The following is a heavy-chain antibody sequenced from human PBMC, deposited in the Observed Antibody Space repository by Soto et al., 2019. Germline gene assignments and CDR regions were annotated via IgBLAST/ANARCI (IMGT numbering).Heavy chain of an antibody. V-gene: IGHV5-51*01. Sequence: PGEPLKISCKGSGYSFTSYWIGWVRQMPGKGLEWMGIIYPGDSDTRYSPSFQGQVTISADKSISTAYLQWSSLKASDTAMYYCARLNGIAVAGTDYYYGMDVWGQGTTVTVSS. D-gene: IGHD6-19*01. J-gene: IGHJ6*02. CDR1: GYSFTSYW. CDR2: IYPGDSDT. CDR3: ARLNGIAVAGTDYYYGMDV.